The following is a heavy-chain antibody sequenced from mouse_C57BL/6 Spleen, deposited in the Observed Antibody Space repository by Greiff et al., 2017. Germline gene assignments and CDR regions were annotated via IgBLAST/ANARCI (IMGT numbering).Heavy chain of an antibody. CDR1: GYTFTSYW. V-gene: IGHV1-69*01. Sequence: QVQLQQPGAELVMPGASVKLSCKASGYTFTSYWMHWVKQRPGQGLEWIGEIDPSDSYTNYNQKFKGKSTLTVDKYSSTAHMQLSSLTSEDSAVYYCARKGDPYYYGSGGFAYWGQGTLVTVSA. CDR2: IDPSDSYT. CDR3: ARKGDPYYYGSGGFAY. D-gene: IGHD1-1*01. J-gene: IGHJ3*01.